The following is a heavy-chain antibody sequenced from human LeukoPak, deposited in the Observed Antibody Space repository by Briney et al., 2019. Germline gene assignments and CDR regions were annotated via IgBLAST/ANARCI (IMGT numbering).Heavy chain of an antibody. CDR3: ARPNYDSSGYYSYYYYYYMDV. Sequence: PGGSLRLSCAASGFTFSSYSMNWVRQAPGKGLEWVSYISSSGSTIYYADSVKGRFTISRDNAKNSLYLQMNSLRAEDTAVYYCARPNYDSSGYYSYYYYYYMDVWGKGTTVTISS. D-gene: IGHD3-22*01. CDR1: GFTFSSYS. V-gene: IGHV3-48*04. J-gene: IGHJ6*03. CDR2: ISSSGSTI.